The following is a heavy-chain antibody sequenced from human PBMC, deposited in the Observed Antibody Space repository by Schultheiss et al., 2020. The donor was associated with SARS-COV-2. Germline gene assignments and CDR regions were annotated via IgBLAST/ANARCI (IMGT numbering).Heavy chain of an antibody. V-gene: IGHV1-2*06. D-gene: IGHD6-6*01. J-gene: IGHJ4*02. CDR1: GYTLSVNH. CDR3: ASAEYSSLRTLGY. Sequence: ASVKVSCKASGYTLSVNHIHWVRQAPGQGLEWMGRINPKDGVTYYPQTFQGRVTMTSDTSLGTVYLELRSLRSEDTAVYYCASAEYSSLRTLGYWGQGTLVTVSS. CDR2: INPKDGVT.